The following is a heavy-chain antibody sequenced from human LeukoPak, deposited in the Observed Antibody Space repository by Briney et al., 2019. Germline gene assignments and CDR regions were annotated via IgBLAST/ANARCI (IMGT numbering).Heavy chain of an antibody. CDR2: IRTDGGTK. V-gene: IGHV3-74*01. Sequence: PGGSLRLSCAASGFTFSSYAMSWVRQAPGKGLAWVSRIRTDGGTKYYADSVKGRFTVSRDNARNTLYLQMDSLRVDDTAVYYCARDWAWGGFDHWGQGTLVTASS. CDR3: ARDWAWGGFDH. J-gene: IGHJ4*02. CDR1: GFTFSSYA. D-gene: IGHD3-16*01.